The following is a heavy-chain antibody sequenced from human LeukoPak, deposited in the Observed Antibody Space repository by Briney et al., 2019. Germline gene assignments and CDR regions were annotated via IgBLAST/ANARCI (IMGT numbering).Heavy chain of an antibody. D-gene: IGHD3-10*01. J-gene: IGHJ6*02. CDR1: GGTFSSYA. CDR2: IIPIFGTA. CDR3: ARQSGSGSYYYGMDV. V-gene: IGHV1-69*13. Sequence: SVKVSCKASGGTFSSYAISWVRQALGQGLEWMGGIIPIFGTANYAQKFQGRVTITADESTSTAYMELSSLRSEDTAVYYCARQSGSGSYYYGMDVRGQGTTVTVSS.